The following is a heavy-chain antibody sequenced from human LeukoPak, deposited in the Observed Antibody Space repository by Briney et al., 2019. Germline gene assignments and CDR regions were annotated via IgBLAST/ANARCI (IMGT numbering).Heavy chain of an antibody. J-gene: IGHJ6*03. Sequence: PGGSLRLSCAASGFTVSNFAMNWVRQAPGKGLEWVSTISGSGGTTYNADSVKGRFTISRDNSKNTLYLEMSTLIAEDTAVYYCAKGAVESLDYYFYMEVWGKGTTVTVSS. D-gene: IGHD2-15*01. V-gene: IGHV3-23*01. CDR3: AKGAVESLDYYFYMEV. CDR1: GFTVSNFA. CDR2: ISGSGGTT.